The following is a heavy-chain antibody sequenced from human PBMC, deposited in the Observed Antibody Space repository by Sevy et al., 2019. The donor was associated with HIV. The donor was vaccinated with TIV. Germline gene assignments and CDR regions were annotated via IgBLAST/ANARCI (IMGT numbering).Heavy chain of an antibody. CDR2: IHSDDTT. CDR1: GFTVNSNY. Sequence: GGSLRLSCAASGFTVNSNYITWVRQAPGKGLERVSVIHSDDTTYHADSVTDRFTMSRDNFTNTLYLHMSSLRAEDTAVYYCARGKSGYGYALNYWGQGALVTVSS. V-gene: IGHV3-66*01. CDR3: ARGKSGYGYALNY. J-gene: IGHJ4*02. D-gene: IGHD5-18*01.